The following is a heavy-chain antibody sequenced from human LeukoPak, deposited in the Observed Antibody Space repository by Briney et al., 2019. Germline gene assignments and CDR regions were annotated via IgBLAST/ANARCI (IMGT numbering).Heavy chain of an antibody. CDR1: GFTFSSYA. Sequence: PGGSLRLSCAASGFTFSSYAMSWVRQAPGKGLEWVSAISGSGGSTYYADSVKGRFTISRDNSKNTLYLQMNSLRAEDTAVYYCAKDVSRFLEWFSVGTGGQGTLVTVSS. D-gene: IGHD3-3*01. CDR3: AKDVSRFLEWFSVGT. CDR2: ISGSGGST. J-gene: IGHJ4*02. V-gene: IGHV3-23*01.